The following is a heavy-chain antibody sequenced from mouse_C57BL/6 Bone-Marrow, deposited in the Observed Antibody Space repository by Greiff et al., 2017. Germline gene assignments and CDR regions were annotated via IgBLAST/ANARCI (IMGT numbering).Heavy chain of an antibody. D-gene: IGHD2-5*01. CDR1: GFTFSDYY. CDR3: ARQGSNDAMDY. V-gene: IGHV5-12*01. CDR2: ISNGGGST. Sequence: EVKLMESGGGLVQPGGSLKLSCAASGFTFSDYYMYWVRQTPEKRLEWVAYISNGGGSTYYPDTVKGRFTISRDNAKNTLYLQMSRLKSEDTAMYYCARQGSNDAMDYWGQGTSVTVSS. J-gene: IGHJ4*01.